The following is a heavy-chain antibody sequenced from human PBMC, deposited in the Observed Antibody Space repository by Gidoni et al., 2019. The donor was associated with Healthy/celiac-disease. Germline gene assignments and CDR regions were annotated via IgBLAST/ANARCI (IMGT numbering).Heavy chain of an antibody. CDR1: EFTFSRYS. Sequence: EVQLVESGGGLVQPGGSLRLYCAASEFTFSRYSLHWVRRAPGKGLGWVSYISSSSCTIYYADSVKGRFTIARDNAKNSLYLQMNSLRDEYTAVYYCARDVPPYSSSWYGRETGMDVWGQGTTVTVSS. V-gene: IGHV3-48*02. CDR3: ARDVPPYSSSWYGRETGMDV. J-gene: IGHJ6*02. D-gene: IGHD6-13*01. CDR2: ISSSSCTI.